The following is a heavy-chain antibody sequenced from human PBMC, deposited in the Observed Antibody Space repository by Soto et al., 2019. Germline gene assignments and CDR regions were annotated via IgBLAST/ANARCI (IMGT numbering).Heavy chain of an antibody. V-gene: IGHV3-64D*06. Sequence: GGSLRLSCSASGFTFSSYAMHWVRQAPGKGLEYVSGVRGNGDPPFYADSVKGRFTISRDHSKNTLYLQMSSLSADDTAVYYCVKSRGGNNFDFFDWGQGALVTVSS. CDR3: VKSRGGNNFDFFD. CDR1: GFTFSSYA. CDR2: VRGNGDPP. D-gene: IGHD5-12*01. J-gene: IGHJ4*02.